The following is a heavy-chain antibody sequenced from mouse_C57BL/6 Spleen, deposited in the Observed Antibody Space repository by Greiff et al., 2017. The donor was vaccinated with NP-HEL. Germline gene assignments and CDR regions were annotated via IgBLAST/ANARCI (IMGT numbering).Heavy chain of an antibody. D-gene: IGHD1-1*01. J-gene: IGHJ4*01. Sequence: QVQLQQSGAELVKPGASVKMSCKASGYTFTSYWITWVKQRPGQGLEWIGDIYPGSGSTNYNEKFKSKATLTVDTSSSTAYMQTSSLTSDASSVYYCARVSGYSYGTAYYAMGYWGKGASVTVSS. CDR2: IYPGSGST. V-gene: IGHV1-55*01. CDR1: GYTFTSYW. CDR3: ARVSGYSYGTAYYAMGY.